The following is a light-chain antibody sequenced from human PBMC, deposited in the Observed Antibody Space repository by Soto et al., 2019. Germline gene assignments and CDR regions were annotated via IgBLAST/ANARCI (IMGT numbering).Light chain of an antibody. V-gene: IGKV3-15*01. CDR2: RAS. CDR3: QQYNNWPPIT. J-gene: IGKJ5*01. Sequence: EILLTQSPGALAVSPGEVATLSCRASQSVRDNLAWYQQKPGQAPRLLIYRASIRATGVPARFSGSGSGTEFTLTISGLQSEDVSIYYCQQYNNWPPITFGQGTRLEIK. CDR1: QSVRDN.